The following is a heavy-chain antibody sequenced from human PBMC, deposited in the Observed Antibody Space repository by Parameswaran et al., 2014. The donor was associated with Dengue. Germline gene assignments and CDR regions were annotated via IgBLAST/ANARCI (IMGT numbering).Heavy chain of an antibody. V-gene: IGHV1-3*01. D-gene: IGHD1/OR15-1a*01. CDR3: ATGEQKPPGNWFDP. CDR2: INAGNGNT. Sequence: WVRQAPGQRLEWMGWINAGNGNTKYSQKFQGRVTITRDTSASTAYMELSSLRSEDTAVYYCATGEQKPPGNWFDPWGQGTLVTVSS. J-gene: IGHJ5*02.